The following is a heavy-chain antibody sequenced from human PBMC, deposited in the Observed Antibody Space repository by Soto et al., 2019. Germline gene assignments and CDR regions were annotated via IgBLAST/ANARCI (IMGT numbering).Heavy chain of an antibody. J-gene: IGHJ4*02. CDR1: GFTFSSYS. Sequence: QVQLVESGGGVVQPGRSLRLSCAASGFTFSSYSMHWVRQAPGKGLEWVAVIWYDGSNKYYADSVKGRFTISRDNSKNTLYRQMNSLRAEDTAVYYCARGAEYGDDLGYWGQGTLVTVSS. V-gene: IGHV3-33*01. CDR2: IWYDGSNK. D-gene: IGHD4-17*01. CDR3: ARGAEYGDDLGY.